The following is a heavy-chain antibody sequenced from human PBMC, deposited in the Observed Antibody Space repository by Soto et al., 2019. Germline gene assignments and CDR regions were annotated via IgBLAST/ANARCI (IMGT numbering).Heavy chain of an antibody. CDR3: AREQCGSAAFDP. V-gene: IGHV3-30-3*01. Sequence: QVQLVESGGGVVQPGRSLRLSCAASGFTFSSYAMHWVRQAPGKGLEWVAVISYDGSNKYYADSVKGRFTISRDNSKNTLYLQMNRLRAEDTAVYYCAREQCGSAAFDPWGQGTLVTVSS. CDR2: ISYDGSNK. CDR1: GFTFSSYA. J-gene: IGHJ5*02. D-gene: IGHD1-26*01.